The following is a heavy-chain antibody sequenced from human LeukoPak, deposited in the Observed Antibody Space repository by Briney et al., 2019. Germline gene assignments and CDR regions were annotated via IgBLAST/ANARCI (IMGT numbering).Heavy chain of an antibody. J-gene: IGHJ4*02. V-gene: IGHV3-30*02. Sequence: PGGALRLSCAVSGFNLNSYAMHWVRQAPGKGLEWVAAIRHDETNSFYAGSVQGRFTISRDTSRKLLYLQMNSLRVDDTAVYYCAKEYTPSSPLGELDSWGQGTLVTVSS. CDR1: GFNLNSYA. CDR2: IRHDETNS. CDR3: AKEYTPSSPLGELDS. D-gene: IGHD6-6*01.